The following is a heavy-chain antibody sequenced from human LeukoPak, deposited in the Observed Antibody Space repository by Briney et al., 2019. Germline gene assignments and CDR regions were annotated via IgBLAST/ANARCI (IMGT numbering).Heavy chain of an antibody. CDR1: GYSFTNYW. CDR2: IYPGDSDT. J-gene: IGHJ5*02. CDR3: ARHLRLWQNWFDP. Sequence: GESLKISCKGSGYSFTNYWIGWVRRMPGKGPEWMGIIYPGDSDTRYSPSFQGQVTISADKSISTAYLQWSSLKASDTAMYYCARHLRLWQNWFDPWGQGTLVTVSS. D-gene: IGHD5-18*01. V-gene: IGHV5-51*01.